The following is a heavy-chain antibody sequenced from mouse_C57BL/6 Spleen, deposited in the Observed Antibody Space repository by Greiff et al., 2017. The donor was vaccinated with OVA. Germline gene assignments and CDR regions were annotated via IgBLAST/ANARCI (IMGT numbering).Heavy chain of an antibody. CDR3: ARGGKLTGTFAY. J-gene: IGHJ3*01. V-gene: IGHV1-72*01. CDR1: GYTFTSYW. CDR2: IDPNSGGT. D-gene: IGHD4-1*01. Sequence: QVQLQQPGAELVKPGASVKLSCKASGYTFTSYWMHWVKQRPGRGLEWIGRIDPNSGGTKYNEKFKSKATLTVDKPSTPAYMQLSSLTSEDSAVYDCARGGKLTGTFAYWGQGTLVTVSA.